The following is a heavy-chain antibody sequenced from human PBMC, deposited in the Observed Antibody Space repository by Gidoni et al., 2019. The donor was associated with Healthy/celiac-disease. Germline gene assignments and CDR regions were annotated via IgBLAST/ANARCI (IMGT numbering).Heavy chain of an antibody. D-gene: IGHD2-15*01. J-gene: IGHJ4*02. CDR2: IKQDGSEK. CDR1: GFTFSSYW. Sequence: EVQLVESGGGLVQPGGSLRLSCAASGFTFSSYWMSWVRQAPGKGLEWVANIKQDGSEKYYVDSVKGRFTISRDNAKNSLYLQMNSLRAEDTAVYYCARPKIPFCSGGSCYLGYWGQGTLVTVSS. CDR3: ARPKIPFCSGGSCYLGY. V-gene: IGHV3-7*01.